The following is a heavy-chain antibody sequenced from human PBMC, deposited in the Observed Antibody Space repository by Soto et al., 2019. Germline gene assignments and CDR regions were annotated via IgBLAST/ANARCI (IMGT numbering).Heavy chain of an antibody. Sequence: ASVKVSCKASGYTFTSYDINWVRQATGQGLEWMGWMNPNSGNTGYAQKFQGRVTMTRNTSISTAYMELSSLRSEDTAVYYCARKRVMVRPQTYYYYMDVWGKGITVTVSS. D-gene: IGHD3-10*01. CDR1: GYTFTSYD. CDR3: ARKRVMVRPQTYYYYMDV. CDR2: MNPNSGNT. V-gene: IGHV1-8*01. J-gene: IGHJ6*03.